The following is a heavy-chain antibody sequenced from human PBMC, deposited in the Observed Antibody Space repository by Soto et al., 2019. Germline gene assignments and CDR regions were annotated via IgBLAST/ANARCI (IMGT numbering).Heavy chain of an antibody. CDR1: GFTVSSNY. V-gene: IGHV3-53*01. Sequence: EVQMVESGGGLIQPGGSLRLSCAAFGFTVSSNYMTWVRQAPGKGLEWVSVIYSGGSTYYADSVKGRFTISRDNSRNTLYLQMNSLRAEETAVYYCARGFPSMAYCGEYYFDNWGQGTRVTVSS. D-gene: IGHD7-27*01. J-gene: IGHJ4*02. CDR2: IYSGGST. CDR3: ARGFPSMAYCGEYYFDN.